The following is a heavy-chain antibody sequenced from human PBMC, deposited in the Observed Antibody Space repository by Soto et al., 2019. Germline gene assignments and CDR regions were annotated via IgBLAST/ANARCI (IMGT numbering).Heavy chain of an antibody. D-gene: IGHD5-12*01. CDR2: INGDGSSL. CDR3: TRGASGYGNFDY. CDR1: GFSFNTW. V-gene: IGHV3-74*01. J-gene: IGHJ4*02. Sequence: EVQLVESGGGVVQPGGSLRLSCAASGFSFNTWMHWVRQAPGKGLVWLSRINGDGSSLSYEDSVKGRFTVSRDNAKNTLYLQITSLTAEDTAVYCRTRGASGYGNFDYWGQGVLLTVSS.